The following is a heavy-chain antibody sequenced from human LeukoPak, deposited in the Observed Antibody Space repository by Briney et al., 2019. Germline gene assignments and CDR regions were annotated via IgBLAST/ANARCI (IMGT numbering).Heavy chain of an antibody. V-gene: IGHV3-64*01. CDR3: ARDTYDILTGYYKWAFDI. D-gene: IGHD3-9*01. CDR1: GFTFSSYT. CDR2: ISSNGGST. J-gene: IGHJ3*02. Sequence: GGSLRLSCAASGFTFSSYTMYWVRQAPGKGLEYVSAISSNGGSTYYANSVKGRFTISRDNAKDSLYLQMYSLRAEDTAVYYCARDTYDILTGYYKWAFDIWGQGTMVTVSS.